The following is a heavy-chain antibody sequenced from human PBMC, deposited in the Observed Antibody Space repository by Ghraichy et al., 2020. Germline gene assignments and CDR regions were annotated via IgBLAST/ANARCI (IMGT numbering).Heavy chain of an antibody. V-gene: IGHV1-18*01. J-gene: IGHJ4*02. CDR2: ISSYTGNT. Sequence: ASVMVSCRTSGYSFSNYDISWVRQAPGHGLEWMGWISSYTGNTEFSQRFQGRLILTTDTSSNTAYMELMNLRSDDTAVYYCATESFPWGQGTLVTVSS. D-gene: IGHD3-3*02. CDR3: ATESFP. CDR1: GYSFSNYD.